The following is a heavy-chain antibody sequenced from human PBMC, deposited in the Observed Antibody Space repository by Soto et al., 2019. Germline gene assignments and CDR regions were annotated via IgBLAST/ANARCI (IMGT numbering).Heavy chain of an antibody. D-gene: IGHD1-20*01. Sequence: ASVKVSCKASGYTFTSYYMHWVRQAPGQGLEWMGIINPSGGSTSYAQKFQGRVTMTRDTSTSTVYMELSSLRSEDTAVYYCARDHRITGTIDYYYGMDVWGQGTTVTVSS. CDR3: ARDHRITGTIDYYYGMDV. V-gene: IGHV1-46*01. CDR2: INPSGGST. J-gene: IGHJ6*02. CDR1: GYTFTSYY.